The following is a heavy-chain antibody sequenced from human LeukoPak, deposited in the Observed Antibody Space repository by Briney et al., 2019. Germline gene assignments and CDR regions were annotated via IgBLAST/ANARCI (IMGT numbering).Heavy chain of an antibody. Sequence: GGSLRLSCAASGFTFSSYSMNWVRQAPGKGLEWVSYISSSSSTIYYADSVKGRFTISRDNAKNSLYLQMNSLRAEDTAVYYCARVFELNTYYDFWSGYYGPFDYWGQGTLVTVSS. D-gene: IGHD3-3*01. CDR3: ARVFELNTYYDFWSGYYGPFDY. J-gene: IGHJ4*02. CDR1: GFTFSSYS. V-gene: IGHV3-48*04. CDR2: ISSSSSTI.